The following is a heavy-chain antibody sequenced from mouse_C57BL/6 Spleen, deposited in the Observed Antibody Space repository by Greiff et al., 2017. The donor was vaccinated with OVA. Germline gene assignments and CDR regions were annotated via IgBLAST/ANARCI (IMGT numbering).Heavy chain of an antibody. CDR3: ARSEWWLLGVAY. D-gene: IGHD2-3*01. V-gene: IGHV1-59*01. CDR1: GYTFTSYW. J-gene: IGHJ3*01. Sequence: QVQLKQPGAELVRPGTSVKLSCKASGYTFTSYWMHWVKQRPGQGLEWIGVIDPSDSYTNYNQKFKGKATLTVDTSSSTAYMQLSSLTSEDSAVYYCARSEWWLLGVAYWGQGTLVTVSA. CDR2: IDPSDSYT.